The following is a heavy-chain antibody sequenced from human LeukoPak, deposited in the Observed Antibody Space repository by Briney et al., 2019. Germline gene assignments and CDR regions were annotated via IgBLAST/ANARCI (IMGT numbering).Heavy chain of an antibody. CDR3: ATASRDAYNSGDIDY. J-gene: IGHJ4*02. Sequence: GGSLRLSCAASGFTVTSKHMSWVRQAQGKGLEWVSFIYSGGTTYYADSVKGRFTISRHNSENTLYLQMNSLRAEDTAVYYCATASRDAYNSGDIDYWGQGTLVTVSS. D-gene: IGHD5-24*01. CDR1: GFTVTSKH. V-gene: IGHV3-53*04. CDR2: IYSGGTT.